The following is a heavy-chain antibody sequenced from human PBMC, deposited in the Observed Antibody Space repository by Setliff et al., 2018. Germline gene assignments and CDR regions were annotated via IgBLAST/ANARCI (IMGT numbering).Heavy chain of an antibody. Sequence: ASVKVSCKASGYTFTGYYMHWVRQAPGQGLEWMGWINPNSGGTNYAQKFQGRVTMTRDTSISTAYMELSRLRSDDTAVYYCAREFGTVTMIVVVIGNWGQGTMVTVSS. D-gene: IGHD3-22*01. CDR1: GYTFTGYY. J-gene: IGHJ4*02. V-gene: IGHV1-2*02. CDR3: AREFGTVTMIVVVIGN. CDR2: INPNSGGT.